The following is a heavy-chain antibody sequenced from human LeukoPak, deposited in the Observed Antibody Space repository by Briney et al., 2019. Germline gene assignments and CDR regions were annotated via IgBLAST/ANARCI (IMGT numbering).Heavy chain of an antibody. CDR1: GFTFSSYG. CDR2: IWYDGSNK. CDR3: AREGYGYGMDV. Sequence: TGGSLRLSCAASGFTFSSYGMHWVRQAPGKGLEWVAVIWYDGSNKYYADSVKGRFTISRDNSKNTLYLQMNSLRAEDTAVYYCAREGYGYGMDVWGQGTTVTVSS. D-gene: IGHD5-18*01. V-gene: IGHV3-33*01. J-gene: IGHJ6*02.